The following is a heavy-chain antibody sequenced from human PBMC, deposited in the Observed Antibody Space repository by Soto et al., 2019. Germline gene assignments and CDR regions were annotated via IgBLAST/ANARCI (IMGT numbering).Heavy chain of an antibody. J-gene: IGHJ4*02. CDR2: IYSGGST. CDR3: AKESYNRRTDFDY. Sequence: GGSLRLSCAASGFTASTNYMSWFRQPPGKGLEWVSVIYSGGSTYYADSVKGRFTISRDNSKNTLYLQMNSLRAEDTAVYYCAKESYNRRTDFDYWGQGTLVTVSS. CDR1: GFTASTNY. V-gene: IGHV3-53*01. D-gene: IGHD3-10*01.